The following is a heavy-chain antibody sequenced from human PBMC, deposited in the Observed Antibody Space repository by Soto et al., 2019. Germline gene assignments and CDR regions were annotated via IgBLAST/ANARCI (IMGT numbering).Heavy chain of an antibody. J-gene: IGHJ4*02. Sequence: GSLRLSCAASGFTFSSYSMNWVRQAPGKGLEWVSSISSSSSYIYYADSVKGRFTISRDNAKNSLYLQTNSLRAEDTAVYYCARDPDSGSSDFDYWGQGTLVTVSS. CDR3: ARDPDSGSSDFDY. CDR1: GFTFSSYS. V-gene: IGHV3-21*01. D-gene: IGHD1-26*01. CDR2: ISSSSSYI.